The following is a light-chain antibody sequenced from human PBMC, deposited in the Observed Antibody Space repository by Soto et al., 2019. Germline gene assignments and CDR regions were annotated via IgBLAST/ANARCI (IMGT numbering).Light chain of an antibody. CDR3: QVWDSSSDHPV. J-gene: IGLJ2*01. V-gene: IGLV3-21*04. CDR2: YDS. CDR1: NIGSKS. Sequence: SDELTQPPSVSVAPGKTARITCGGNNIGSKSVHGYQQKPGQAPVLVIYYDSYRPSGIPERFSGSNSGNTATLTISRVEAGDEADYYCQVWDSSSDHPVFGGGTKRTVL.